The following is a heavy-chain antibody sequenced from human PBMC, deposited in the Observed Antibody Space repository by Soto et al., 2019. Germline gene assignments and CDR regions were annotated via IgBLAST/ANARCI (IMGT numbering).Heavy chain of an antibody. CDR1: GFTFSSYA. J-gene: IGHJ6*02. CDR2: ISYDGSNK. CDR3: ARDSTKNYYYYYGMEV. V-gene: IGHV3-30-3*01. Sequence: PGGSLRLSCAASGFTFSSYAMHWVRQAPGKGLEWVAVISYDGSNKYYADSVKGRFTISRDNSKNTLYLQMNSLRAEDTAVYYCARDSTKNYYYYYGMEVWGQGTTVTVSS. D-gene: IGHD2-8*01.